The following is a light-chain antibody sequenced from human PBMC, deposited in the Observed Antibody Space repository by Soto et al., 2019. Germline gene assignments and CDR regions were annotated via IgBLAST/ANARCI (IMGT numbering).Light chain of an antibody. CDR1: SSDVGAYNY. J-gene: IGLJ3*02. CDR3: CSYAGSYSWV. Sequence: QSALTQPRSVSGSPGQSVTISCTGTSSDVGAYNYVSWYQHHPGKAPKVMIYDVSERPSGVPDRFSGSKSDNKASLTISGLQXXXEAXYYCCSYAGSYSWVFGGGTKVTVL. V-gene: IGLV2-11*01. CDR2: DVS.